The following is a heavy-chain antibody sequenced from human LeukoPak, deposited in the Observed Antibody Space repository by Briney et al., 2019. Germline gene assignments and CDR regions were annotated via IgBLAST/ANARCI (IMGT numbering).Heavy chain of an antibody. Sequence: SETLSLTCTVPGGSISSSSYYWGWIRQPPGKGLEWIGSIYYSGSAYYNPSLKSRVTISVDTSKNQFSLKLSSVTAADTAVYYCASPYCSGGSCDHYYYGMDVWGQGTTVTVSS. CDR3: ASPYCSGGSCDHYYYGMDV. V-gene: IGHV4-39*01. J-gene: IGHJ6*02. CDR1: GGSISSSSYY. CDR2: IYYSGSA. D-gene: IGHD2-15*01.